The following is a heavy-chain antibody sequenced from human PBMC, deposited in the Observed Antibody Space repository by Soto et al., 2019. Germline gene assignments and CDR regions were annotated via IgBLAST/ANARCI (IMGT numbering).Heavy chain of an antibody. Sequence: GSLRLSCAASGFTFSSYWMSWVRQAPGKGLEWVANIKQDGSEKYYVDSVKGRFTISRDNAKNSLYLQMNSLRADDTAIYYCAKDLHWFAMDVWGQGTTVTVSS. CDR2: IKQDGSEK. CDR3: AKDLHWFAMDV. J-gene: IGHJ6*02. V-gene: IGHV3-7*03. CDR1: GFTFSSYW. D-gene: IGHD3-10*01.